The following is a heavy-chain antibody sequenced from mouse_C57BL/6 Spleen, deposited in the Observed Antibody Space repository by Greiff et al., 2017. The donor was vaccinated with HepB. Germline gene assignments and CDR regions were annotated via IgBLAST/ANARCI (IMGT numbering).Heavy chain of an antibody. CDR3: APEVITPVAADC. V-gene: IGHV1-82*01. D-gene: IGHD1-1*01. J-gene: IGHJ4*01. CDR1: GYAFSSSW. CDR2: IYPGDGDT. Sequence: QVQLQQSGPELVKPGASVKISCKASGYAFSSSWMNWVKQRPGKGLEWIGRIYPGDGDTNYNGKFKGKATLTADKSSSTAYMQLSSLTSEDSAVYFCAPEVITPVAADCWGHGTSVTVSS.